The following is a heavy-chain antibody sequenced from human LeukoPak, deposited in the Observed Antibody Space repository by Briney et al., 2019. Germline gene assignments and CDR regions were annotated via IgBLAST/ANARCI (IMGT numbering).Heavy chain of an antibody. V-gene: IGHV4-61*02. CDR1: GGSISSGRYY. CDR2: IYTSGST. Sequence: SETLSLTCTVSGGSISSGRYYWSWIRQPAGKGLEWIGRIYTSGSTNYNPSLKSRVTISVDTSKNQFSLKLSSVTAADTAVYYCAREGDGYNYGGFDYWGQGTLVTVSS. CDR3: AREGDGYNYGGFDY. D-gene: IGHD5-24*01. J-gene: IGHJ4*02.